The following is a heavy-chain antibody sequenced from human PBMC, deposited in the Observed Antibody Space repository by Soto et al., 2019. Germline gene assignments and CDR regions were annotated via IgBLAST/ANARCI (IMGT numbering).Heavy chain of an antibody. CDR2: ISYGGSNT. D-gene: IGHD2-2*01. CDR3: ERPRYCSSYCCPECYYYMDV. J-gene: IGHJ6*03. Sequence: EVQLLESGGGLVQPGGSLRLSCAASGFSFSSYAMSWVRQAPGKGLEWVSAISYGGSNTYYADSVKGRFTISRDNSKNKLSLEMHRLRVGDAAPSLCERPRYCSSYCCPECYYYMDVWGKGTTVTVSS. V-gene: IGHV3-23*01. CDR1: GFSFSSYA.